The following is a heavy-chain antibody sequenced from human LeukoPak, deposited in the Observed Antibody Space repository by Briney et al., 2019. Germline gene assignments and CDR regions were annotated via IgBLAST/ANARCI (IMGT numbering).Heavy chain of an antibody. V-gene: IGHV4-39*01. CDR2: IYYSGST. CDR1: GGSISSIGYY. D-gene: IGHD4-17*01. Sequence: AETLSLTCTVSGGSISSIGYYWGWIRQPARKGLEWIGTIYYSGSTYYNPSLKSRVTISVDTSKNQFSLKVSSVTAADTAIYYCARHVQITVSAQTRLDFWGQGTLVTVSS. CDR3: ARHVQITVSAQTRLDF. J-gene: IGHJ4*02.